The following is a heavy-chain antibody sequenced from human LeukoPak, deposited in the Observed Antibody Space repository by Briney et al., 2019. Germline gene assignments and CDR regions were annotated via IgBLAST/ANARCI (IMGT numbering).Heavy chain of an antibody. CDR3: ATRLGYCSSTSCPRDFDY. D-gene: IGHD2-2*01. J-gene: IGHJ4*02. Sequence: SVKVSCKASGGTFSSYTISWVRQAPGQGLEWMGRIIPILGIANCAQKFQGRVTITADKSTSTAYMELSSLRSEDTAVYYCATRLGYCSSTSCPRDFDYWGQGTLVTVSS. V-gene: IGHV1-69*02. CDR2: IIPILGIA. CDR1: GGTFSSYT.